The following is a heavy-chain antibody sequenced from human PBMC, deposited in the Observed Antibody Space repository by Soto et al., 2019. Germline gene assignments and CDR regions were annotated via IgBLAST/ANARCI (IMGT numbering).Heavy chain of an antibody. D-gene: IGHD3-22*01. V-gene: IGHV4-31*03. CDR1: GGSISSGGYY. CDR3: ATASYYYDSSGYLAGQIDY. J-gene: IGHJ4*02. Sequence: SETLSLTCTVSGGSISSGGYYWSWIRQHPGKGLEWIGYIYYSGSTYYNPSLKSRVTISVDTSKNQFSLKLSSVTAADTAVYYCATASYYYDSSGYLAGQIDYWGQGALVTVSS. CDR2: IYYSGST.